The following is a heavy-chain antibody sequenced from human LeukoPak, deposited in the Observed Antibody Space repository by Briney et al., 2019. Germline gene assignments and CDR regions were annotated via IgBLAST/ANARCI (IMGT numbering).Heavy chain of an antibody. CDR3: AGVPITMVRANWFDP. D-gene: IGHD3-10*01. J-gene: IGHJ5*02. V-gene: IGHV3-30-3*01. Sequence: PGGSLRLSCAASGFTFSSYAMHWVRQAPGKGLEWVAVISYDGSNKYYADSVKGRFTISRDNSKNTLYLQMNSLRAEDTAVYYCAGVPITMVRANWFDPWGQGTLVTVSS. CDR1: GFTFSSYA. CDR2: ISYDGSNK.